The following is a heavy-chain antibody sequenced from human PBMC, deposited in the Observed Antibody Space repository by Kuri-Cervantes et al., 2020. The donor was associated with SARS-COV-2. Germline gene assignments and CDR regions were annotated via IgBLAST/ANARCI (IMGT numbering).Heavy chain of an antibody. D-gene: IGHD3-3*01. Sequence: GESLKISCAASGFTFSSYGMHWVRQAPGKGLEWVAFIRYDGSNKYYADSVKGRFTISRDNSKNTLYLQMNSLRAEDTAVYYCARDGLLRFLEWLFMYYFDYWGQGTLVTVSS. CDR2: IRYDGSNK. J-gene: IGHJ4*02. CDR1: GFTFSSYG. V-gene: IGHV3-30*02. CDR3: ARDGLLRFLEWLFMYYFDY.